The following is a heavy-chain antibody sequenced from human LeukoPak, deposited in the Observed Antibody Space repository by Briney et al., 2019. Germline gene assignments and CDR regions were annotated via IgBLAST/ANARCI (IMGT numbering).Heavy chain of an antibody. CDR1: GGSVSSGSYY. CDR2: IYYSGST. Sequence: SETLSLTCTVSGGSVSSGSYYWSWIRQPPGKGLEWIGYIYYSGSTNYNPSLKSRVTISVDTSKNQFSLKLSSVTAADTAVYYCARGGSGYYSNFDYWGQGTLVTVSS. D-gene: IGHD3-22*01. CDR3: ARGGSGYYSNFDY. V-gene: IGHV4-61*01. J-gene: IGHJ4*02.